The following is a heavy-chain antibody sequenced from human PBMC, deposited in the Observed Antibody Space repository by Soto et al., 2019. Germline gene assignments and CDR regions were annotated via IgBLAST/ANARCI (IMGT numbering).Heavy chain of an antibody. CDR3: ARDQAMERTFDY. CDR2: IWYDGSNK. V-gene: IGHV3-33*01. Sequence: GGSLRLSCAASGFTFSSYGMHWVRQAPGKGLEWVAVIWYDGSNKYYADSVKGRFTISRDNSKNTLYLRMNSLRAEDTAVYYCARDQAMERTFDYWGQGTLVTVSS. J-gene: IGHJ4*02. CDR1: GFTFSSYG. D-gene: IGHD5-18*01.